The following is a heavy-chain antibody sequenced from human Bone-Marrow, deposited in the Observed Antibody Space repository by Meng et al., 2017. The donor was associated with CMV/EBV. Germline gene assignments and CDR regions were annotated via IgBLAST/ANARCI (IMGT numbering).Heavy chain of an antibody. D-gene: IGHD3-9*01. Sequence: QGQLVQPGAEVKKPGASVKVSCKVSGYTLTELSMHWVRQAPGKGLEWMGGFDPEDGETIYAQKFQGRVTMTEDTSTDTAYMELSSLRSEDTAVYYCATSYDILTGYPEYFQHWGQGTLVTVSS. J-gene: IGHJ1*01. CDR1: GYTLTELS. V-gene: IGHV1-24*01. CDR2: FDPEDGET. CDR3: ATSYDILTGYPEYFQH.